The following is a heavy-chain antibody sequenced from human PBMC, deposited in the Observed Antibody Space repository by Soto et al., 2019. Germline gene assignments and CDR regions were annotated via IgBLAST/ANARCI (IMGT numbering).Heavy chain of an antibody. V-gene: IGHV1-18*01. CDR2: ISTNTGYT. D-gene: IGHD1-26*01. Sequence: QDQLVQSGAEVKKPGASVKVSCKTSGFTFPTSGITWVRQAPGQGLEWMGWISTNTGYTYYAQKLQGRVTMTTDTSASTVYMELGSLRSDDTAVYYCARGPARGANWFDPWGQGTLGTVSS. CDR1: GFTFPTSG. J-gene: IGHJ5*02. CDR3: ARGPARGANWFDP.